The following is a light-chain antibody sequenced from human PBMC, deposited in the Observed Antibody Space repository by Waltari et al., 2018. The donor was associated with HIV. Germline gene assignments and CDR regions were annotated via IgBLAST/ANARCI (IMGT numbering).Light chain of an antibody. CDR2: GAS. J-gene: IGKJ3*01. CDR3: QQYGSSPS. V-gene: IGKV3-20*01. CDR1: QSVSSSY. Sequence: KQSPGTLSLSPGERATLSCRASQSVSSSYLAWYQQKPGQAPRLLIYGASSRATGIPDRFSGSGSGTDFTLTISRLEPEDFAVYYCQQYGSSPSFGPGTKVDIK.